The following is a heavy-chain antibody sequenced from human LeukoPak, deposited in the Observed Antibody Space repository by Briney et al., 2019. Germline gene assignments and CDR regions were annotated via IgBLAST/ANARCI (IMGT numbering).Heavy chain of an antibody. V-gene: IGHV3-30*18. CDR2: ISYDGSNK. CDR1: GFTLRSYG. J-gene: IGHJ6*02. CDR3: AKDRGEGSGPLDYYGMDV. D-gene: IGHD3-10*01. Sequence: WGAPRLSCAAPGFTLRSYGMHRVRPGPRKGLEGGGGISYDGSNKYYADSVKGRFTISRDNSKNTLYLQMNSLRAEDTAVYYCAKDRGEGSGPLDYYGMDVWGQGTTVTVSS.